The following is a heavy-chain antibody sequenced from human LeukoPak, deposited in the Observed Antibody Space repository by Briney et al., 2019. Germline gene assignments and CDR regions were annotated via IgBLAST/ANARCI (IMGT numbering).Heavy chain of an antibody. D-gene: IGHD3-22*01. CDR2: IYYSGST. CDR1: GGSIRSYY. CDR3: ARDPPYDSSGSNDAFDI. J-gene: IGHJ3*02. V-gene: IGHV4-59*01. Sequence: SETLSLTCTVSGGSIRSYYWSWIRQPPGKGLEWIGYIYYSGSTNYNPSLKSRVTISVDTSKNQISLKLSSVTAADTAVYYCARDPPYDSSGSNDAFDIWGQGTMVTVSS.